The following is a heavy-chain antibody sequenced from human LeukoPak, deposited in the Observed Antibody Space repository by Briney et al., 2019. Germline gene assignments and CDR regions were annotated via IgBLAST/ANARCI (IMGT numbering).Heavy chain of an antibody. CDR1: GDSVSSNSAA. D-gene: IGHD1-26*01. J-gene: IGHJ5*02. CDR2: TYKSKWYY. V-gene: IGHV6-1*01. CDR3: ARGGGSYYH. Sequence: SQTLSLTCAISGDSVSSNSAAWNWIRQSPSRGLEWLGRTYKSKWYYNYAVSVKSRITINPDTTENQFSLQLNSVTPEDTAVYYCARGGGSYYHWGQGTLVTVSS.